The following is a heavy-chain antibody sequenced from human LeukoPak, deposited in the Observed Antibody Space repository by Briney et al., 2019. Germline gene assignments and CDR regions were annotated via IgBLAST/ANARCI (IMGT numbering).Heavy chain of an antibody. V-gene: IGHV3-30-3*01. CDR3: ERAPMYYHDSSGSFDY. J-gene: IGHJ4*02. CDR1: GFTFSSYA. Sequence: PGGSLRLSCAASGFTFSSYAMHWVRQAPGKGLEWVAVISYDGSNKYYADSVKGRFTISRDNSKNTLHLQMNSLRAEDTAVYYCERAPMYYHDSSGSFDYWGQGTLVTVSS. CDR2: ISYDGSNK. D-gene: IGHD3-22*01.